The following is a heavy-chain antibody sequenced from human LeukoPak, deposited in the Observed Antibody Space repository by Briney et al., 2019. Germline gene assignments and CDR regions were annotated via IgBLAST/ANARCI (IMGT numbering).Heavy chain of an antibody. CDR2: IQDDGATT. D-gene: IGHD3-22*01. V-gene: IGHV3-30*02. CDR3: ATQSITLVVVISPFDY. Sequence: PGGSLRLSCAASGFTFSNYAMHWVRQAPGKGLEWVALIQDDGATTNYVDSVRGRFTISRDNSKSTVYLQMNSLKPDDTAVYYCATQSITLVVVISPFDYWGQGTLVTVSS. J-gene: IGHJ4*02. CDR1: GFTFSNYA.